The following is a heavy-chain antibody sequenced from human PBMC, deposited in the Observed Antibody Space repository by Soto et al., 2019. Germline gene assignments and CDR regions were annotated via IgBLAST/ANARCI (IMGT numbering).Heavy chain of an antibody. J-gene: IGHJ5*01. CDR3: AHKRDVSRGFKS. CDR1: GFSFSINGVA. Sequence: QITLKESGPTLVKPTQTLTLTCTFSGFSFSINGVAVGWIRQPPGQALEWLALIYWDDDQRYNPSLKNRLTINKDIYRNQVVLTMTNMDPVDTATYYCAHKRDVSRGFKSWGQGTLVTVSS. CDR2: IYWDDDQ. V-gene: IGHV2-5*02.